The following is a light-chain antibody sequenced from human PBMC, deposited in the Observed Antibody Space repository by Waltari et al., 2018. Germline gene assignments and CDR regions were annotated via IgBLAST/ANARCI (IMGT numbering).Light chain of an antibody. CDR2: GAS. CDR1: VYVAMNY. CDR3: QQYGTSPWT. V-gene: IGKV3-20*01. J-gene: IGKJ1*01. Sequence: EVVLTQSPGTLPLSPGERATLSCRASVYVAMNYLAWYQQKLGQAPRLLIYGASGRASGIPDRFSGSGSGTDFTLTISRLEPEDFAVYYCQQYGTSPWTFGQGTKVEIK.